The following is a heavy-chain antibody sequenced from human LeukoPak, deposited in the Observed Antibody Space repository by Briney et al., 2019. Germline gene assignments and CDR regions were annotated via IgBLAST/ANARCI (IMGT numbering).Heavy chain of an antibody. CDR1: GFTFGDYA. V-gene: IGHV3-49*04. J-gene: IGHJ4*02. D-gene: IGHD5-12*01. CDR2: IRTKTYGGTT. CDR3: TCAVYSGYDPGPGDY. Sequence: PGGSLRLSCTGSGFTFGDYAMTWVRQAPGKGLEWVGFIRTKTYGGTTEYAASVKGRFSISRDDSRSIAYLQTNTLQTEDTAVYYCTCAVYSGYDPGPGDYWGQGTLVTVSS.